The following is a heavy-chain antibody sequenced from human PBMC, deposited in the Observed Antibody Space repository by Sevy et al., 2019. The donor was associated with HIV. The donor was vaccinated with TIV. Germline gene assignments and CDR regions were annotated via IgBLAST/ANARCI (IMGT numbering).Heavy chain of an antibody. CDR1: GYIFTSHS. J-gene: IGHJ6*02. CDR3: ARPYYYDMGYGMDV. V-gene: IGHV1-18*01. D-gene: IGHD3-22*01. Sequence: ASVKVSCKTSGYIFTSHSISWVRQAPGQGLEWMGWISGYNGNTIYAPTLQDRITMTTDTSTSTAYMELRSLRSDDTAVYYCARPYYYDMGYGMDVWGQGTTVTVSS. CDR2: ISGYNGNT.